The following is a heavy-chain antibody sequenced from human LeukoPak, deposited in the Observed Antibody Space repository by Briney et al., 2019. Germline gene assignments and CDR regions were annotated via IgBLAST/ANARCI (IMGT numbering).Heavy chain of an antibody. J-gene: IGHJ3*02. Sequence: PSETLSLTCTVSGGSISNYYWNWIRQPPGKGLEWIGYIYYTGNTNYNPSLKSRVTISVDTSKNQFSLKLSSVTAADTAIYYCAKDSSSWIDAFDIWGQGTMVTVSS. D-gene: IGHD6-13*01. CDR1: GGSISNYY. V-gene: IGHV4-59*12. CDR3: AKDSSSWIDAFDI. CDR2: IYYTGNT.